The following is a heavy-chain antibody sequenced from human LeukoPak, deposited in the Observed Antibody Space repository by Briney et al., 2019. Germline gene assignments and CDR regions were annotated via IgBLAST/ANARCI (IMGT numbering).Heavy chain of an antibody. CDR1: GFTFSSYS. V-gene: IGHV3-74*01. D-gene: IGHD1-1*01. J-gene: IGHJ2*01. Sequence: KTGGSLRLSCAASGFTFSSYSMNWVRQAPGKGLVWVSSINSDGAITNYAKSVEGRVTISRDNAKDMLYLQINSLTGEDTAVYFCARAGSSKWNPFWYFDLWGRGVLVAVSS. CDR3: ARAGSSKWNPFWYFDL. CDR2: INSDGAIT.